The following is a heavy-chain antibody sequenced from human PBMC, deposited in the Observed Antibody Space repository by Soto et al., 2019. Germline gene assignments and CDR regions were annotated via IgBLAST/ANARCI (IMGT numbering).Heavy chain of an antibody. CDR1: GYPFTRYY. D-gene: IGHD5-18*01. J-gene: IGHJ4*02. CDR3: ARVMSGFNYGAYDY. CDR2: LDPSDGST. Sequence: ASVKVSCKAPGYPFTRYYVHWVRRAPGQGLEWMGILDPSDGSTNYAQKFQARVTMSRDTSTSTVYMELSSLTSEDTALYYCARVMSGFNYGAYDYWGQGTLVTVSS. V-gene: IGHV1-46*01.